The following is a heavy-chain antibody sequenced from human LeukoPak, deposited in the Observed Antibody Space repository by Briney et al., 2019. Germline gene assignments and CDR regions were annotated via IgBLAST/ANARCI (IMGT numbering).Heavy chain of an antibody. CDR2: INPNSGGT. D-gene: IGHD3-10*01. V-gene: IGHV1-2*02. CDR3: ARAMVEYYYGMDV. CDR1: GYTFTGYY. J-gene: IGHJ6*02. Sequence: GASVKVSCKASGYTFTGYYMHWVRRAPGQGLEWMGWINPNSGGTNYAQKFQGRVTMTRDTSISTAYMELSRLRSDDTAVYYCARAMVEYYYGMDVWGQGTTVTVSS.